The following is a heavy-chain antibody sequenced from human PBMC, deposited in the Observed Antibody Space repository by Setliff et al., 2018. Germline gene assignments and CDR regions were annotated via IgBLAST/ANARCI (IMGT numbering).Heavy chain of an antibody. CDR1: GFTFSNYA. D-gene: IGHD3-10*01. CDR3: AKDRPQGVNGRSLDY. J-gene: IGHJ4*02. V-gene: IGHV3-23*03. CDR2: IYSDGSST. Sequence: GGSLRLSCAASGFTFSNYAMNWVRQAPGKGLEWVSVIYSDGSSTYYGDSVKGRFTISRDNPKNTLFLQMDSLRVEDTGVYYCAKDRPQGVNGRSLDYWGRGALVTVSS.